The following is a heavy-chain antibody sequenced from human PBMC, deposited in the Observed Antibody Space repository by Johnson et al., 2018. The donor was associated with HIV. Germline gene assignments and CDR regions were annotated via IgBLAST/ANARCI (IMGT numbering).Heavy chain of an antibody. J-gene: IGHJ3*02. V-gene: IGHV3-30*04. D-gene: IGHD5-24*01. CDR1: ALSFSGYA. CDR3: ARDGPGDGNAMGGSGAFDI. CDR2: VSYDSSNK. Sequence: QMQLVESGGGVVQPGRSLRLSCTSALSFSGYAMHWVRQAPGKGLEWVAVVSYDSSNKYYADSVKGRFTISRDNSKNTVFLQMNSLRVEDTAVYYCARDGPGDGNAMGGSGAFDIWGQGTMVTVSS.